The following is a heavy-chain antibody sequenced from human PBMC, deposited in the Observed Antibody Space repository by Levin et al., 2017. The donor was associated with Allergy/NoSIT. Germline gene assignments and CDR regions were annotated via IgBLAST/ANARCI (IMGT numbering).Heavy chain of an antibody. D-gene: IGHD3-10*01. J-gene: IGHJ6*02. CDR1: GFTFSSYA. CDR3: ARDGTGAYYGMDV. Sequence: GESLKISCAASGFTFSSYAMHWVRQAPGKGLEWVAVISYDGSNKYYADSVKGRFTISRDNSKNTLYLQMNSLRAEDTAVYYCARDGTGAYYGMDVWGQGTTVTVSS. V-gene: IGHV3-30*04. CDR2: ISYDGSNK.